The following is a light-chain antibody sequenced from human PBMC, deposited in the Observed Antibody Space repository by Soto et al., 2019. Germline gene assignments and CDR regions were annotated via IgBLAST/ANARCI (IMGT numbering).Light chain of an antibody. CDR2: GAS. CDR3: QQSFVTPRT. V-gene: IGKV3-20*01. Sequence: PGERATLSCRASQSVSSSYLAWYQQKPGQAPMLLIYGASIRSTGIPDRFSGSGSGTDFTLTISRLEPEDFATYYCQQSFVTPRTFGQGTKVDI. CDR1: QSVSSSY. J-gene: IGKJ1*01.